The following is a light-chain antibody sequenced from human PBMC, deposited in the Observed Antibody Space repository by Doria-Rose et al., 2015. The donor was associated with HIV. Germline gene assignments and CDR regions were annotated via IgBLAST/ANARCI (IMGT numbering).Light chain of an antibody. CDR2: WAS. Sequence: ATINCKSSQSVLTRSNHKNYLAWYQQKAGQPPNLLIYWASTRESGVPDRFSGSGSGTDFTLTISSLQAEDVAVYYCQQYFTTPRTFGQGTKVEI. V-gene: IGKV4-1*01. CDR1: QSVLTRSNHKNY. J-gene: IGKJ1*01. CDR3: QQYFTTPRT.